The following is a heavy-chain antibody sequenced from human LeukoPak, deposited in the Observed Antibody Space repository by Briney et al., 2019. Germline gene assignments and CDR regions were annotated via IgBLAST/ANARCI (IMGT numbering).Heavy chain of an antibody. V-gene: IGHV3-9*01. CDR2: ISWNSGSI. CDR3: AKAYSSGWQNFDY. J-gene: IGHJ4*02. D-gene: IGHD6-19*01. CDR1: GFTFDDYA. Sequence: GGSLRLSCAASGFTFDDYAMHWVRQAPGKGLEWVSGISWNSGSIGYADSVKGRFTIPRDNAKNSLYLQMNSLSAEDTALYYCAKAYSSGWQNFDYWGQGTLVTVSS.